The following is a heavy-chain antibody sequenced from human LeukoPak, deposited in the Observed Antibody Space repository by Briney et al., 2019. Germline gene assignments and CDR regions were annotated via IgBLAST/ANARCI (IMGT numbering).Heavy chain of an antibody. V-gene: IGHV3-9*01. Sequence: GGSLRLSCAASGFIFSTSSMNWARQAPGKGLEWVSGISWNSGSIGYADSVKGRFTISRDNAKNSLYLQMNSLRAEDTALYYCAKDARVEANGMDVWGQGTTVTVSS. CDR3: AKDARVEANGMDV. CDR1: GFIFSTSS. CDR2: ISWNSGSI. J-gene: IGHJ6*02. D-gene: IGHD3-3*01.